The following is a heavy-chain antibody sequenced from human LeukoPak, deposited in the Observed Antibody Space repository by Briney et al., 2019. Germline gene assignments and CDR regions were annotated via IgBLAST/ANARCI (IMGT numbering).Heavy chain of an antibody. V-gene: IGHV3-33*01. CDR2: IYDDGSKE. J-gene: IGHJ4*02. D-gene: IGHD3-3*01. CDR3: ARDFKSGYVDS. Sequence: GGSLRLSCAASGFTFSNYGIHWVRQAPGRGLEWVAVIYDDGSKEYFADSVKGRFTISRDNSKNTVLLQMNRLRVEDTAVFYCARDFKSGYVDSWGQGTLVTVSS. CDR1: GFTFSNYG.